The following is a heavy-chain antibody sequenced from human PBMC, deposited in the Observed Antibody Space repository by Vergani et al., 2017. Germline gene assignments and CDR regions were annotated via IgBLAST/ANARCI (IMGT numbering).Heavy chain of an antibody. CDR3: ARGPSVVQGHYIYYYSYFMDV. Sequence: QVQLQESGPGLLKPSQTLSLTCSVAGDSISSGNYYWNWIRQTPGKGLEWIGYIYLGGTTTYNPSLESRVSLSADTSKNQFSLQLTSVTAADTAVYYCARGPSVVQGHYIYYYSYFMDVWGKGTTVTVSS. J-gene: IGHJ6*03. CDR1: GDSISSGNYY. V-gene: IGHV4-61*01. D-gene: IGHD2-15*01. CDR2: IYLGGTT.